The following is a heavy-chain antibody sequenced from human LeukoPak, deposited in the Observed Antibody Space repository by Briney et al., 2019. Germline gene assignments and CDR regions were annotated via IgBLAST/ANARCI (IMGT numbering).Heavy chain of an antibody. D-gene: IGHD4-17*01. V-gene: IGHV4-59*01. CDR2: IYYSGTT. CDR1: GASISSYF. CDR3: ARYPTVTTLPPS. J-gene: IGHJ5*02. Sequence: SETLSLTCTVSGASISSYFYTWIRQPPGKGLEWIGCIYYSGTTKYNPSLKSRVTITTVSPKNQFSLSLDSDIYAGAAVYYGARYPTVTTLPPSWGQGTLVTVSS.